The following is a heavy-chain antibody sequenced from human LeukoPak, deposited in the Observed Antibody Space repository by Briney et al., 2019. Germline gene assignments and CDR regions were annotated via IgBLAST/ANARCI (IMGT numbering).Heavy chain of an antibody. J-gene: IGHJ4*02. CDR3: AKDRDYYGSGSYYNVAY. CDR1: GGTFSSHA. CDR2: IIPVLATA. D-gene: IGHD3-10*01. Sequence: GASVKVSCYASGGTFSSHAISWVRQAPGQGLEWMGGIIPVLATAKYAQKFQGRVKVFADESTSTVYMEMSSLRSEDTAVYYCAKDRDYYGSGSYYNVAYWGQGTLVTVSS. V-gene: IGHV1-69*13.